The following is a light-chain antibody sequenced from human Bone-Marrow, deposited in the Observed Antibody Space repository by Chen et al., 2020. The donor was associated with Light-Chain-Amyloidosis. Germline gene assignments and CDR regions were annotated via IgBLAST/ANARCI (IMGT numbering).Light chain of an antibody. CDR1: QSVLYNSNNKNY. J-gene: IGKJ1*01. CDR3: QQYYRTPPT. CDR2: WAS. Sequence: DIVMTQSPDSLAVSLGERATINCKSSQSVLYNSNNKNYLTWYQQMPGQPPKLLIYWASTRESGVADRFSGSGSGTDFTLTISSLQAEDVAVYYCQQYYRTPPTFGQGTKVEIK. V-gene: IGKV4-1*01.